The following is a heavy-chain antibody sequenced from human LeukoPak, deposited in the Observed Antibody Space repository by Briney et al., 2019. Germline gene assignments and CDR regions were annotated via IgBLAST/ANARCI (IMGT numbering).Heavy chain of an antibody. J-gene: IGHJ6*03. D-gene: IGHD1-1*01. CDR1: GDSASSNSAA. CDR3: ARARPKYNWNDLYYYYYMDV. V-gene: IGHV6-1*01. CDR2: TYYRSKWYN. Sequence: SQTLSLTCAISGDSASSNSAAWNWIRQSPSRGLEWLGRTYYRSKWYNDYAVSVKSRITINPDTSKNQFSLQLNSVTPEDTAVYYCARARPKYNWNDLYYYYYMDVWGKGTTVTVSS.